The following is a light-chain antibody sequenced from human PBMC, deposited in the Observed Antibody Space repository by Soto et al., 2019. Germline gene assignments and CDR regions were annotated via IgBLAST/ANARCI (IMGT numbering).Light chain of an antibody. V-gene: IGKV3-20*01. CDR2: SAS. J-gene: IGKJ4*01. CDR1: QTVGSY. Sequence: ERVMTQSPATLAVSPGDTATRSSRASQTVGSYFAWYQQKPGQAPRLLIYSASRRATGIPDRFSGSGSGTDFTLTISRLEPKDFAVYYCQQYGSSPLTFGGGTKVDIK. CDR3: QQYGSSPLT.